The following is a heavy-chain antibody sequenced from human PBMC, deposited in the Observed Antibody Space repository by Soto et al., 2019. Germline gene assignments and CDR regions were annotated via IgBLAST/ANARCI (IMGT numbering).Heavy chain of an antibody. J-gene: IGHJ4*02. D-gene: IGHD6-6*01. Sequence: GGSLRLSCAASGFTFSSYAMSWVRQAPGKGLEWVSAISGSGGSTYYADSVKGRFTISRDNSKNTLYLQMNSLRAEDTAIYYCAKKGFSSYEFDYWGQGTLVTVSS. CDR1: GFTFSSYA. CDR3: AKKGFSSYEFDY. V-gene: IGHV3-23*01. CDR2: ISGSGGST.